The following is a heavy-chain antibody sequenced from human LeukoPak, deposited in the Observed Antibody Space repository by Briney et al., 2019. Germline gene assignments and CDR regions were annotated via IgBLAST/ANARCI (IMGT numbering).Heavy chain of an antibody. CDR2: ISYDGSNK. J-gene: IGHJ4*02. V-gene: IGHV3-30*04. Sequence: GSLRLSCAASGFTFSSYAMHWVRQAPGKGLEWVAVISYDGSNKYYADSVKGRFTISRDNSKNTLYLQMNSLRAEDTAVYYCVSDSSGYYYRGYFDYWGQGTLVTVSS. D-gene: IGHD3-22*01. CDR3: VSDSSGYYYRGYFDY. CDR1: GFTFSSYA.